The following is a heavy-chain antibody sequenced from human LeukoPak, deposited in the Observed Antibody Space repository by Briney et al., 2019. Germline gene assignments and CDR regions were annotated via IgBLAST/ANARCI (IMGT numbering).Heavy chain of an antibody. Sequence: PSETLSLTCTVSGGSISGGGQHWSWIRQHPGEGLEWIGNIYYGGTTYYNPSLKSRISISVDTSKNQFSLKLSSVSAADTAVYYCARNLVPYFGELDPWGRGTLVTVSS. CDR1: GGSISGGGQH. CDR3: ARNLVPYFGELDP. D-gene: IGHD3-10*01. V-gene: IGHV4-31*03. J-gene: IGHJ5*02. CDR2: IYYGGTT.